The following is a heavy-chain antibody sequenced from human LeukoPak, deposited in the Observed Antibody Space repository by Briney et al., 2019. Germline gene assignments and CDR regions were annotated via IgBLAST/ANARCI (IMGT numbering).Heavy chain of an antibody. J-gene: IGHJ4*02. D-gene: IGHD6-19*01. Sequence: ASVKVSCKGSGYTFTSYGISWVRQAPGQGREWMGWISAYNGNTNYAQKLQGRVTMTTDTSTSTAYMELRSLGSDDTAVYYCARDLGYSSGWPNFDYWGQGTLVTVSS. CDR2: ISAYNGNT. CDR1: GYTFTSYG. CDR3: ARDLGYSSGWPNFDY. V-gene: IGHV1-18*01.